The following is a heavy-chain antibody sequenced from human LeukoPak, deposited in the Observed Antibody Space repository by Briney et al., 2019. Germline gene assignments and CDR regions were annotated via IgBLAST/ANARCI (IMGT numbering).Heavy chain of an antibody. CDR2: LSWNSGSI. CDR1: GFTFDDYA. D-gene: IGHD3-22*01. Sequence: PGRSLRLSCAASGFTFDDYAMHWVRQAPGKGLEWVSGLSWNSGSIGYADSVKGRFTISRGNAKNSLYLQMNSLRAEDTALYYCAKEGPYYDSSGYYLDYWGQGTLVTVSS. J-gene: IGHJ4*02. CDR3: AKEGPYYDSSGYYLDY. V-gene: IGHV3-9*01.